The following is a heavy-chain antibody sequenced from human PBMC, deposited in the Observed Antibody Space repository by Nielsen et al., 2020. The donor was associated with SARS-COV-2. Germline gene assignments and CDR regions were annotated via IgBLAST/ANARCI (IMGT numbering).Heavy chain of an antibody. CDR3: ARDYYDSSGYLSLGY. D-gene: IGHD3-22*01. CDR2: IYYSGST. J-gene: IGHJ4*02. Sequence: WIRQPPGKGLEWIGYIYYSGSTNYNPSLKSRVTISVDTSKNQFSLKLSSVTAADTAVYYCARDYYDSSGYLSLGYWGQGTLVTVSS. V-gene: IGHV4-59*01.